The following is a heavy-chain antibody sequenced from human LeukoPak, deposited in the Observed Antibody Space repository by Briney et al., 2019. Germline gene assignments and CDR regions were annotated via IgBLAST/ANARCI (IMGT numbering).Heavy chain of an antibody. CDR2: NENGGTT. CDR3: AKDFRIGYSAHFDY. V-gene: IGHV3-23*01. Sequence: GGSLRLSCVGSGFTFRSHAMSWVRQAPEKGLKFFSGNENGGTTYYADSVKGRFSISRDYSKNTLYLQMDSLRGEDTAVYYCAKDFRIGYSAHFDYWGQGALVTVSS. CDR1: GFTFRSHA. J-gene: IGHJ4*02. D-gene: IGHD2-21*01.